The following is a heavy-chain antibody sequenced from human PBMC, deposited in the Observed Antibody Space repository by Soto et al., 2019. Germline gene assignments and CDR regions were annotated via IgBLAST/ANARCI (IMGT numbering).Heavy chain of an antibody. D-gene: IGHD3-10*01. CDR2: IRSSAERGTT. J-gene: IGHJ4*02. CDR1: GFVFKNAR. CDR3: YHYGSGSYSTDY. Sequence: EVQMVESGGGLVKPGGSLRLSCAASGFVFKNARMSWARQAPGRGLEWVGHIRSSAERGTTDYAAPVKGRFTISGDDSQNTLYLQMNSLKTEDTAVYFCYHYGSGSYSTDYWGQGTLVTVSS. V-gene: IGHV3-15*07.